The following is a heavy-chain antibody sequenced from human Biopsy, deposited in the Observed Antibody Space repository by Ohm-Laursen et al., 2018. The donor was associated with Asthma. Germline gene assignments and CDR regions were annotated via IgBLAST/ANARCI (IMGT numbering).Heavy chain of an antibody. J-gene: IGHJ4*02. CDR2: INSVFGTT. Sequence: SSVTVSCKSLGGTFNTYVIGWVRQAPGQGLEWMGGINSVFGTTTYPQKFQDRVTITADDSTSTVYMELSSLRAEDTAVYYCARKTGSCISRTCYSLDFWGQGTLVTVSS. V-gene: IGHV1-69*01. CDR3: ARKTGSCISRTCYSLDF. CDR1: GGTFNTYV. D-gene: IGHD2-2*01.